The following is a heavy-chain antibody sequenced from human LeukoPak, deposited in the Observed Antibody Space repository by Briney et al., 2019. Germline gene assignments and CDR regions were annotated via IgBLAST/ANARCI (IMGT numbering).Heavy chain of an antibody. CDR2: ISSSSSTI. CDR1: GFTFSSYG. J-gene: IGHJ4*02. Sequence: GGSLRLSCTASGFTFSSYGMHWVRQAPGKGLEWVSYISSSSSTIYYADSVRGRFTISRDNAKNSLYLQMNSLRAEDTAVYYCARDGGDYGDYWGQGTLVTVSS. V-gene: IGHV3-48*01. CDR3: ARDGGDYGDY. D-gene: IGHD3-3*01.